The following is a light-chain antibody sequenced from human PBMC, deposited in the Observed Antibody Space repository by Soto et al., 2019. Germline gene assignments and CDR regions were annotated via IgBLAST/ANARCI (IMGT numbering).Light chain of an antibody. V-gene: IGLV2-11*01. Sequence: QSVLTQPRSVSGSPGQSVTISCTGTSRDVGGYNYVSWYQQHPGKAPKVMIYDVSKRPSGVPDRFSGSKSGNTASLTISGLQAEDESDYYCCSYAGSYIYVFGTGTKATVL. CDR3: CSYAGSYIYV. CDR2: DVS. J-gene: IGLJ1*01. CDR1: SRDVGGYNY.